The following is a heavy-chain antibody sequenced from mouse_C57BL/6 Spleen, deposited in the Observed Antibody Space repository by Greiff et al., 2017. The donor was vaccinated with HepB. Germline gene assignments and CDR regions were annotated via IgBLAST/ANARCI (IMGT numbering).Heavy chain of an antibody. D-gene: IGHD1-1*01. CDR1: GYSITSDY. V-gene: IGHV3-8*01. J-gene: IGHJ1*03. CDR3: ARSPYYYGRSSYWYFDV. Sequence: EVMLVESGPGLAKPSQTLSLTCSVTGYSITSDYWNWIRKFPGNKLEYMGYISHSGSTYYNPSLKSRISITRDTSKNQYYLQLNSVTTEDTATYYCARSPYYYGRSSYWYFDVWGTGTTVTVSS. CDR2: ISHSGST.